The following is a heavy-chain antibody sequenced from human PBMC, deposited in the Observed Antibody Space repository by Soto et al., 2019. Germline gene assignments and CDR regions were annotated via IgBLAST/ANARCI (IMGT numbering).Heavy chain of an antibody. CDR3: ARHTVRRTPVGNIAARPGXLNY. D-gene: IGHD6-6*01. V-gene: IGHV4-39*01. Sequence: SETXXLTXXXSXGXXXXXXXXXXXIRXXPGXGLEXXXXIYYSXATSYNPSLKSRVTISVETSKNQFSRKLSPVTAADTAGYYCARHTVRRTPVGNIAARPGXLNYWGXGTLVTVSS. J-gene: IGHJ4*01. CDR1: XGXXXXXXXX. CDR2: IYYSXAT.